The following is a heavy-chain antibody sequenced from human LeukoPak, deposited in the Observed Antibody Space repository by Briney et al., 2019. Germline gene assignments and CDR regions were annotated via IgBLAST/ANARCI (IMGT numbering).Heavy chain of an antibody. Sequence: GGSLRLSCAASGFTFSSNGMNWVRQAPGKGLEWVSYISATGGTIYYADSVKGRFTTSRDNAKNSLYLQMNSLRPEDTAVYFCTRDIRLTTDRDAFEIWGQGTMVTVSS. V-gene: IGHV3-48*04. CDR3: TRDIRLTTDRDAFEI. J-gene: IGHJ3*02. D-gene: IGHD1-14*01. CDR1: GFTFSSNG. CDR2: ISATGGTI.